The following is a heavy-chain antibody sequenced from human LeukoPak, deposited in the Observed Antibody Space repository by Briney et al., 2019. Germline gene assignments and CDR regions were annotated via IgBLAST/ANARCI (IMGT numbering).Heavy chain of an antibody. CDR3: ARTPIYYYDNSGYYN. V-gene: IGHV4-38-2*02. J-gene: IGHJ4*02. CDR2: IYHSGST. CDR1: GYSISSGYY. D-gene: IGHD3-22*01. Sequence: SETLSLTCTVSGYSISSGYYWGWIRQPPGKGLEWIGSIYHSGSTNYNPSLKSRVTMSVDTSKKQFSLKLSSVTAADTAVYYCARTPIYYYDNSGYYNWGQGTLVTVSS.